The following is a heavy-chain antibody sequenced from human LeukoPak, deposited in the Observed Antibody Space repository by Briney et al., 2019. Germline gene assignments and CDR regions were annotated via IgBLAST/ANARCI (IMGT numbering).Heavy chain of an antibody. CDR1: GFTVSSNY. D-gene: IGHD5-18*01. CDR3: ATPPGPDTAMVGAVDY. CDR2: IYSGGST. J-gene: IGHJ4*02. Sequence: PGGSLRLSCAASGFTVSSNYMSWVRQAPGKGLEWVSVIYSGGSTYYADSVKGRFTISRDNSKNTLYLQMNSLRAEDSAVYYCATPPGPDTAMVGAVDYWGQGTLVTVSS. V-gene: IGHV3-53*01.